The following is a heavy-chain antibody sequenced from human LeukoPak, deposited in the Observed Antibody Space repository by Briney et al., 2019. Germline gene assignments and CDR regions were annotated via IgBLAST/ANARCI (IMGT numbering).Heavy chain of an antibody. J-gene: IGHJ6*04. V-gene: IGHV1-46*01. D-gene: IGHD2-2*01. CDR3: AREETVPAPMMDV. CDR1: GYTFTSYY. CDR2: INPSGGGT. Sequence: GASVKVSCKASGYTFTSYYTHWVRQAPGQGLEWMGIINPSGGGTSYAQKFQGRVTMTRDTSTSTVYMELSSLRSEDTAVYYCAREETVPAPMMDVWGKGTTVTVSS.